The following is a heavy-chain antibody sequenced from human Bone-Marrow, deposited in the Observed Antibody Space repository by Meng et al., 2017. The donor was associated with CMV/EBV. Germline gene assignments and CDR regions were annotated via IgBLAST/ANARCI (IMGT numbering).Heavy chain of an antibody. J-gene: IGHJ6*02. D-gene: IGHD3-10*01. CDR2: TYPGDSDT. Sequence: GESLKISCKGSGYSFTSYWIGWVRQMPGKGLEWMGITYPGDSDTRYSPSFQGQVTISADKSISTAYLQWSSLKASDTAMYYCARLRGSGSYYKNTHYYYYGMDVWGQGTTVTVSS. CDR3: ARLRGSGSYYKNTHYYYYGMDV. CDR1: GYSFTSYW. V-gene: IGHV5-51*01.